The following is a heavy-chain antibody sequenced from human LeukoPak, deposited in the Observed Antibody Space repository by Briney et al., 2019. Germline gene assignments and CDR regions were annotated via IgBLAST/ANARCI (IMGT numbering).Heavy chain of an antibody. CDR1: GFTFSNYW. V-gene: IGHV3-74*01. CDR3: AREYGQNTPHFDY. J-gene: IGHJ4*02. CDR2: INMDGSTT. Sequence: PGGSLRLSCTAPGFTFSNYWMHWVRQAPGKGLVWVSRINMDGSTTTYADPVKGRFTISRDNAKNTLYLQMNSLRAEDTAVFYCAREYGQNTPHFDYWGQGTLVTVSS. D-gene: IGHD2/OR15-2a*01.